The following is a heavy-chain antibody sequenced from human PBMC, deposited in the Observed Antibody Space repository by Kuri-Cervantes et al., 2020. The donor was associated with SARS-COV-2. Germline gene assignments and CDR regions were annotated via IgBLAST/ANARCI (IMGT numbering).Heavy chain of an antibody. D-gene: IGHD3-3*01. J-gene: IGHJ3*02. CDR2: ISYDGSNK. V-gene: IGHV3-30-3*01. CDR1: GFTFSSYA. CDR3: ASELFGVVPEQDHQGDAFDI. Sequence: GGSLRLSCAASGFTFSSYAMHWVRQAPGKGLEWVAVISYDGSNKYYADSVKGRFTISRDNSKNTLYLRMNSLRAEDTAVYYCASELFGVVPEQDHQGDAFDIWGQGTMVTVSS.